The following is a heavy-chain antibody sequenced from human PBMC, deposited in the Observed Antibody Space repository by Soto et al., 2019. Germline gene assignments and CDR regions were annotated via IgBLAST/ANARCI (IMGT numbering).Heavy chain of an antibody. CDR2: RSYEGSNK. Sequence: GGSLRLSCAASGCTFSNYAMNWVRQAPGKGLEWVPLRSYEGSNKYYADSVKGRFTISRDSSKSTLYRQMNRLRAADTAVYYCGRCTSTSCHLGSDSCGPGTLVTVSS. D-gene: IGHD2-2*01. V-gene: IGHV3-30-3*01. CDR3: GRCTSTSCHLGSDS. CDR1: GCTFSNYA. J-gene: IGHJ1*01.